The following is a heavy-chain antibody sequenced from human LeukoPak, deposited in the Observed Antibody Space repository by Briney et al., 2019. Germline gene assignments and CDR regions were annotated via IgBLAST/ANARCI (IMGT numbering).Heavy chain of an antibody. J-gene: IGHJ6*03. CDR2: INSDGSTT. CDR3: ARDRRLWNMDV. CDR1: GLTFSSYW. Sequence: GGSPRLSCAASGLTFSSYWMHWVRQAPGKGLVWVSRINSDGSTTTYADSVKGRFAISRDNAMNTLYLQMNSLRAEDTAVYYCARDRRLWNMDVWGTGTTVTISS. D-gene: IGHD4/OR15-4a*01. V-gene: IGHV3-74*01.